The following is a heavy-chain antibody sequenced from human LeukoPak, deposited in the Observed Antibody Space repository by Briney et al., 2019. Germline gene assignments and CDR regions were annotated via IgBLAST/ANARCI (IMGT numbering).Heavy chain of an antibody. CDR2: ISAYNGNT. Sequence: ASVKVSCKASGCTFTSYGISWVRQAPGQGLEWMGWISAYNGNTNYAQKLQGRVTMTTDTSTSTAYMELRSLRSEDTAVYYCARGASSGRHYYYYYMDVWGKGTTVTVSS. CDR3: ARGASSGRHYYYYYMDV. CDR1: GCTFTSYG. V-gene: IGHV1-18*01. D-gene: IGHD3-10*01. J-gene: IGHJ6*03.